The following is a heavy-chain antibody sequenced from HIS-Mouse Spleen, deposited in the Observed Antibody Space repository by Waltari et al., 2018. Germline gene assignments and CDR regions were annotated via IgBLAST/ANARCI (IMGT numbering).Heavy chain of an antibody. CDR1: GYTFTGYY. CDR2: NNPNSGGT. J-gene: IGHJ6*02. CDR3: ARDRLGRGPGYYYYGMDV. V-gene: IGHV1-2*02. D-gene: IGHD7-27*01. Sequence: QVQLVQSGAEVKKPGASVKVSCKASGYTFTGYYMHWVRQAPGQGLEWMGWNNPNSGGTNYAQKFQGRVTMTRDTSISTAYMELSRLRSDDTAVYYCARDRLGRGPGYYYYGMDVWGQGTTVTVSS.